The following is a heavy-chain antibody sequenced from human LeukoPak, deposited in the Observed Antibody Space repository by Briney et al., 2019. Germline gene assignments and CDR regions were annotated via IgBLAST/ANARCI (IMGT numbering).Heavy chain of an antibody. D-gene: IGHD3-3*01. V-gene: IGHV3-11*04. CDR1: GFTFSDYY. Sequence: PGGSLRLSCAASGFTFSDYYMSWIRQAPGKGLECVSYISSSVSTIYYTDSVKGRFTISRDNAKNSLYLQMNSLRAEDTAVYYCARDSEYYDFWSGYSVGGQGTLVTVSS. CDR3: ARDSEYYDFWSGYSV. CDR2: ISSSVSTI. J-gene: IGHJ4*02.